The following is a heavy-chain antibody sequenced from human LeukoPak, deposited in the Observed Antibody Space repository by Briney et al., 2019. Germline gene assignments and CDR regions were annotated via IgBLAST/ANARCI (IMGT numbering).Heavy chain of an antibody. J-gene: IGHJ4*02. D-gene: IGHD6-13*01. Sequence: GGSLRLSCAASGFTFSSYSMNWVRQAPGKGLEWVSSISSSSSYIYYADSVKGRFTISRDNAKNSLYLQMNSLRAEDTAVYYCAKAPYSSSPTDYWGQGTLVTVSS. CDR2: ISSSSSYI. V-gene: IGHV3-21*01. CDR3: AKAPYSSSPTDY. CDR1: GFTFSSYS.